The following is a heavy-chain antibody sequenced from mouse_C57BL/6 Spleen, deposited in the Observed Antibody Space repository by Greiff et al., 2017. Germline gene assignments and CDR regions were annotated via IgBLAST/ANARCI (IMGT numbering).Heavy chain of an antibody. Sequence: VQVVESGPGLVAPSQSLSITCTASGFSLTSYGVHWVRQPPGKGLEWLVVIWSDGSTTYNSALKSRLSISKDNSKSQVFLKLNRRQTNDTAMYYCARQGESNYVYAMDYWGQGTSVTVSS. J-gene: IGHJ4*01. CDR3: ARQGESNYVYAMDY. CDR1: GFSLTSYG. V-gene: IGHV2-6-1*01. D-gene: IGHD2-5*01. CDR2: IWSDGST.